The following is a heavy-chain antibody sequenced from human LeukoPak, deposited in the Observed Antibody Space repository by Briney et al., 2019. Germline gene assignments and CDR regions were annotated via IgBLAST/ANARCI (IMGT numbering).Heavy chain of an antibody. CDR3: AKMDYDFWSGSRRYMDV. J-gene: IGHJ6*03. V-gene: IGHV3-23*01. CDR1: GFTFSSYA. CDR2: ISGSGDRI. D-gene: IGHD3-3*01. Sequence: GGSLRLSCVASGFTFSSYAMSWVRQAPGKGLEWASSISGSGDRIYYADSVKGRFTISRDNSKNTLYLQMNSLRAEDTAVYYCAKMDYDFWSGSRRYMDVWGEGTTVTVSS.